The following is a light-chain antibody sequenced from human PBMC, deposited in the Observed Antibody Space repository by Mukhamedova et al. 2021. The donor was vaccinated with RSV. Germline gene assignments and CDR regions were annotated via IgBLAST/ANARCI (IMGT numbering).Light chain of an antibody. V-gene: IGLV7-46*01. J-gene: IGLJ2*01. CDR2: DTT. CDR1: TGPVTTDHF. CDR3: LLSYSDDREV. Sequence: TGPVTTDHFPFWFQQRPGQAPRTLIYDTTNRQSWTPARFSGSLLGGKAALTLSGARPEDEADYYCLLSYSDDREVFGGWTKLTV.